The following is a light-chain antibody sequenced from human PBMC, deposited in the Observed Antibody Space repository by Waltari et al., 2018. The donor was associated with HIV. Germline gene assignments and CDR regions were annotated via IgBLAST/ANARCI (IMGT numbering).Light chain of an antibody. CDR2: EGS. Sequence: QSALTQPASVSGSPGQSITISCTGTSRDVGCYNLVSWYQQHPGKAPKLMIYEGSKRPSGVSNRFSGSKSGSTASLTISGLQAEDEAGYYCCSYAGSSPVLFGGGTKLTVL. CDR1: SRDVGCYNL. J-gene: IGLJ2*01. CDR3: CSYAGSSPVL. V-gene: IGLV2-23*01.